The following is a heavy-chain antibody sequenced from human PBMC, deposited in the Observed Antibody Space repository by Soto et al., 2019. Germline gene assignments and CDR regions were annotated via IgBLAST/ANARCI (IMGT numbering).Heavy chain of an antibody. CDR2: INSDGSST. V-gene: IGHV3-74*01. J-gene: IGHJ6*03. CDR3: ASGLCSTSCQRYTSYYMDV. CDR1: GFTFSSYW. Sequence: EVQLVESVGGLVQPGGSLRLSCAASGFTFSSYWMHWVRQAPGKGLVWVSRINSDGSSTSYADSVKGRFTISRDNAKNTLYLQMNSLRAEDTAVYYCASGLCSTSCQRYTSYYMDVWGKGTTVTVSS. D-gene: IGHD2-2*01.